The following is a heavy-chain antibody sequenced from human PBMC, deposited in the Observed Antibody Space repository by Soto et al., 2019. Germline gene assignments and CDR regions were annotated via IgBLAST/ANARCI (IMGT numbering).Heavy chain of an antibody. J-gene: IGHJ4*02. Sequence: ASVKVPCKASGYTFTRYDIDWVRQATGQGLEWMGWMNPNSGNTGYAQKFQGRVTMTRNTSICTAYMELSSLRSEDTAVYCCARGKISSSTSCYAVFDYRGQGTLVTVSS. CDR3: ARGKISSSTSCYAVFDY. V-gene: IGHV1-8*01. CDR2: MNPNSGNT. CDR1: GYTFTRYD. D-gene: IGHD2-2*01.